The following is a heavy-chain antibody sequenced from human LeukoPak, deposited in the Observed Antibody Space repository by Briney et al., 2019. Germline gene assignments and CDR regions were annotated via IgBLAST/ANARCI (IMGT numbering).Heavy chain of an antibody. CDR3: ASSGEPFDY. CDR1: GFTFSSYS. J-gene: IGHJ4*02. CDR2: ISSSSSTI. D-gene: IGHD3-10*01. Sequence: GGSLRLSCAASGFTFSSYSMNWVRQAPGKGLEWVSYISSSSSTIYYADSVKGRFTISRDNAKNSLCLQMNSLRAEDTAVYYCASSGEPFDYWGQGTLVTVSS. V-gene: IGHV3-48*01.